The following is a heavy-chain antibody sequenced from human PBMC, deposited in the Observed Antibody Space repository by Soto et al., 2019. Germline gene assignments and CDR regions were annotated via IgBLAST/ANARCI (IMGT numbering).Heavy chain of an antibody. Sequence: GESLKISCRGAGYDFNTNWFGWVRQLPGRGLEWVGIMYPGDSDTRLLPSLHGNVTLSADVTVSTAFLQWRSMKTSDSVMYFCARLPRDCNKTSGYYADHWGQGTSVTVSS. J-gene: IGHJ4*02. CDR3: ARLPRDCNKTSGYYADH. CDR1: GYDFNTNW. D-gene: IGHD3-22*01. CDR2: MYPGDSDT. V-gene: IGHV5-51*01.